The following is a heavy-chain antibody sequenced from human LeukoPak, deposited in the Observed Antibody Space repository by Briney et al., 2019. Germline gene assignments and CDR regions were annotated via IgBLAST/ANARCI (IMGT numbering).Heavy chain of an antibody. CDR3: ARGVYYDSSGPDYYFDY. J-gene: IGHJ4*02. D-gene: IGHD3-22*01. CDR2: IYTSGST. V-gene: IGHV4-61*02. Sequence: SQTLSLTCTVSGGSTSSGSYYWSWIRQPAGKGLEWIGRIYTSGSTNYNPSLKSRVTISVDTSKNQFSLKLSSVTAADTAVYYCARGVYYDSSGPDYYFDYWGQGTLVTVSS. CDR1: GGSTSSGSYY.